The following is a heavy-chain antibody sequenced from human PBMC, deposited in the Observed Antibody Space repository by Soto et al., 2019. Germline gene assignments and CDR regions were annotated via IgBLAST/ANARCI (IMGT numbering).Heavy chain of an antibody. V-gene: IGHV1-69*06. CDR1: GGTFNKYA. D-gene: IGHD3-16*01. Sequence: QVQLVQSGAEVRKPGSAVRVSCKASGGTFNKYAMNWVRQAPGQGLEWMAGIIPIFETPRYAQQFQGRVTITVDKPTTTAYMELSSLGSDDTAIYYCARSIGSGGAMGGFDYWGQGTLVTVAS. J-gene: IGHJ4*02. CDR3: ARSIGSGGAMGGFDY. CDR2: IIPIFETP.